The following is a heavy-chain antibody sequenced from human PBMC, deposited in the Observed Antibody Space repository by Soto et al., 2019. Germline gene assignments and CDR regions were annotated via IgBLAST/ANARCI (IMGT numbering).Heavy chain of an antibody. V-gene: IGHV1-69*01. CDR3: ARRGDGDNFRAVY. D-gene: IGHD2-21*01. CDR2: IIPKLGSA. Sequence: QVQLVQSGAEVKEPGSSVKVSCKASGGGNLRDYRTTWVRRAPGQGLEWMGGIIPKLGSANYAQNCQGRVTVTADESTNTGYMELRSLRSDDTAGYYCARRGDGDNFRAVYWGQATPVTVSS. CDR1: GGGNLRDYR. J-gene: IGHJ4*02.